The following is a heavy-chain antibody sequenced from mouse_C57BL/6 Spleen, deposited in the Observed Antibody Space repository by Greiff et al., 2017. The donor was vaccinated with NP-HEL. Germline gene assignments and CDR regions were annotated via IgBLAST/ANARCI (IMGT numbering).Heavy chain of an antibody. Sequence: QVQLQQSGAELMKPGASVKLSCKATGYTFTGYWIEWVKQRPGHGLEWIGEILPGSGSTNYNEKFKGKATFTADTSSNTTYMQLSSLTTEDSAIYYCARGNYYGSSYGVYAMDYWGQGTSVTVSS. CDR3: ARGNYYGSSYGVYAMDY. CDR2: ILPGSGST. D-gene: IGHD1-1*01. CDR1: GYTFTGYW. V-gene: IGHV1-9*01. J-gene: IGHJ4*01.